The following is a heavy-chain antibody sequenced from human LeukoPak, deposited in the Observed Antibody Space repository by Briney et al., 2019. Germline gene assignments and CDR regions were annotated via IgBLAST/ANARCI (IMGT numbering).Heavy chain of an antibody. D-gene: IGHD6-13*01. CDR3: ARDRQYSSSWYPVDY. CDR1: GYTFTSYG. Sequence: ASVKVSCKASGYTFTSYGISWVRQAPGQGLEWMGWISAYNGNTNYAQKLQGRVTMTTDTSTSTAYMELRSLRSDDTAVYYCARDRQYSSSWYPVDYWGQGTLVTVSS. V-gene: IGHV1-18*01. J-gene: IGHJ4*02. CDR2: ISAYNGNT.